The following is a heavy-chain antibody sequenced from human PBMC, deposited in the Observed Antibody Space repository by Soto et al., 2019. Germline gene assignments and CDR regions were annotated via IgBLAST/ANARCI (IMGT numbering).Heavy chain of an antibody. Sequence: GASVKVSCKTSGYTFTSYHSSWVRQAPGQGLEWMGWISAYNTNTNYAQKFQGRVTMTTDTLTSTAYMELRSLRSDDTAVYYCARDTPPTDYWGQGTLVTVSS. CDR3: ARDTPPTDY. J-gene: IGHJ4*02. V-gene: IGHV1-18*01. CDR1: GYTFTSYH. CDR2: ISAYNTNT.